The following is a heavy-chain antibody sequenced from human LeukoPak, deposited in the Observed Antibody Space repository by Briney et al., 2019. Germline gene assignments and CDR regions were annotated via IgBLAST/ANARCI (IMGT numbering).Heavy chain of an antibody. Sequence: GSLRLSCAASGFTFSSYGMSWVRQPPGKGLEWIGSIYYSGSTYYNPSLKSRVTISVDTSKNQFSLKLSSVTAADTAVYYCARVKIQLLIDYWGQGTLVTVSS. CDR3: ARVKIQLLIDY. J-gene: IGHJ4*02. V-gene: IGHV4-39*07. CDR2: IYYSGST. CDR1: GFTFSSYG. D-gene: IGHD5-18*01.